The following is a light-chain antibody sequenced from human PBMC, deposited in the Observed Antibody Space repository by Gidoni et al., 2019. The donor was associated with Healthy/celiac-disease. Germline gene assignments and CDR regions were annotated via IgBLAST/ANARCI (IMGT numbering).Light chain of an antibody. J-gene: IGLJ1*01. CDR3: SSYAGSNNYV. Sequence: QSALTQPHSASGSPGQSVNISCTGTSSDVVCYNYVSWYHQHPGKAPKRMIYEVGKRTSGVPDRFSGSKSCNTASLTVSGLQAEDEADYYCSSYAGSNNYVFGTGTKVTVL. V-gene: IGLV2-8*01. CDR1: SSDVVCYNY. CDR2: EVG.